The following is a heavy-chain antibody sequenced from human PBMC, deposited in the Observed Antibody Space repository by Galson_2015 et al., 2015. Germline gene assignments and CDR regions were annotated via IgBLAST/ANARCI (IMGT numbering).Heavy chain of an antibody. J-gene: IGHJ4*02. CDR1: GYTFTGYY. Sequence: SVKVSCKASGYTFTGYYMHWVRQAPGQGLEWIGRINPNSGGTNYAQKFQGRVTMTRDTSISTAYMELSRLRSDDTAVYYCARVFDGGFWGSYRYTGTDYWGQGTLVTVSS. CDR3: ARVFDGGFWGSYRYTGTDY. V-gene: IGHV1-2*06. D-gene: IGHD3-16*02. CDR2: INPNSGGT.